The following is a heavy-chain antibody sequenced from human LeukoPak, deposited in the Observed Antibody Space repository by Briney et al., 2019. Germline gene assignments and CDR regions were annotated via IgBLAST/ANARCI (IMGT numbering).Heavy chain of an antibody. CDR1: GYTFTSYV. V-gene: IGHV1-8*01. CDR3: ASDLSSRRFDP. D-gene: IGHD3/OR15-3a*01. J-gene: IGHJ5*02. Sequence: ASVTVSCKASGYTFTSYVINWVRQATGHGLEGMGWMNPNSGNTGYAQKFQGRVTMTRNTSTSTAYMELSSLRSEDTAVYYCASDLSSRRFDPCGQGTLVTVSS. CDR2: MNPNSGNT.